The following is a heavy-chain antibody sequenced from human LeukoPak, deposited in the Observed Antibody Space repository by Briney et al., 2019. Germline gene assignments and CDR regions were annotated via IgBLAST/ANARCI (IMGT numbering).Heavy chain of an antibody. CDR2: ISSSSSSTI. CDR1: GFTFSSYS. Sequence: PGGSLRLSCAASGFTFSSYSMNWVRQAPGKGLEWVSYISSSSSSTIYYADSVKGRFTISRDNAKNSLYLQMNSLRVEDTAVYYCARTGYSSSWYYFDYWGQGTLVTVSS. V-gene: IGHV3-48*01. CDR3: ARTGYSSSWYYFDY. D-gene: IGHD6-13*01. J-gene: IGHJ4*02.